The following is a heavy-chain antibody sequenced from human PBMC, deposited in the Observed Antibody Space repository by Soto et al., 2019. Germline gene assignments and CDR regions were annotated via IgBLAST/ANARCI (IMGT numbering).Heavy chain of an antibody. J-gene: IGHJ4*02. V-gene: IGHV3-15*01. Sequence: GGSLRLSCAASGFTLTKASMSWVRQAPGKGLEWVGHIKSNADGGTTDYAAPVKGRFTISRYDSKNTLYLQMNSRKTEDTAESYGTTDRVTMTVEVPSAGWGQGTLVTVSS. CDR2: IKSNADGGTT. CDR1: GFTLTKAS. D-gene: IGHD3-22*01. CDR3: TTDRVTMTVEVPSAG.